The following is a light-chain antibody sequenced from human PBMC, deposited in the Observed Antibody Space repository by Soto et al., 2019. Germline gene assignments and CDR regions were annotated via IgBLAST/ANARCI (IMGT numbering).Light chain of an antibody. Sequence: EIVLTQSPTTLSLSPGERSTLSFRASQSVSSYLAWYQQKPGQAPRLLIYDASNRATGIPARFSGSGSGTDFTLTISSLEPEDFAVYYCQQRSNWPFTFGPGT. CDR2: DAS. J-gene: IGKJ3*01. CDR1: QSVSSY. V-gene: IGKV3-11*01. CDR3: QQRSNWPFT.